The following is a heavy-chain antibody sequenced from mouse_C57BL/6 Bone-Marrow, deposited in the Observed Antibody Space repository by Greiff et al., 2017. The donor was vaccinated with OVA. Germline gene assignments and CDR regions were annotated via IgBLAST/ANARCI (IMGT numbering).Heavy chain of an antibody. Sequence: QVQLQQPGAELVKPGASVKVSCKASGYTFTSYWMHWVKQRPGQGLEWIGRIHPSDSDTNYNQKFKGKATSTVDKSSSTAYMQLSSLTSGDAAVYYCAIYPLYYYGSPYAMDYWGQGTSVTVSS. CDR3: AIYPLYYYGSPYAMDY. CDR2: IHPSDSDT. V-gene: IGHV1-74*01. J-gene: IGHJ4*01. CDR1: GYTFTSYW. D-gene: IGHD1-1*01.